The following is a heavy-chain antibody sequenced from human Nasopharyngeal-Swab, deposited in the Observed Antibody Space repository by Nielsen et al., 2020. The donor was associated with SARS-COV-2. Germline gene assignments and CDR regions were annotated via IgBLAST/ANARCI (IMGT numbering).Heavy chain of an antibody. D-gene: IGHD5-12*01. CDR1: GSTFSNFA. CDR3: AKDRDSGDDSDDYYHYYGMDG. J-gene: IGHJ6*02. CDR2: ISGSDYST. Sequence: GESLKLSCAASGSTFSNFAISWVRQAPGKGLEWVSVISGSDYSTYYADSVKGRFTISRDNSKNTVSLQMNSLRVEDTAMYYCAKDRDSGDDSDDYYHYYGMDGWGQGTTVTVSS. V-gene: IGHV3-23*01.